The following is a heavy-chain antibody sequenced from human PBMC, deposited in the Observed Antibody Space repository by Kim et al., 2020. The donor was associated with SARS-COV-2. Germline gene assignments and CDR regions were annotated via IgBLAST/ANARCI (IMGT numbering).Heavy chain of an antibody. CDR1: GGSFSGYY. V-gene: IGHV4-34*01. D-gene: IGHD6-13*01. CDR2: INHSGST. J-gene: IGHJ4*02. CDR3: AREHIAAAGELRAFFLDY. Sequence: SETLSLTCAVYGGSFSGYYWSWIRQPPGKGLEWIGEINHSGSTNYNPSLKSRVTISVDTSKNQFSLKLSSVTAADTAVYYCAREHIAAAGELRAFFLDYWGQGTLVTVSS.